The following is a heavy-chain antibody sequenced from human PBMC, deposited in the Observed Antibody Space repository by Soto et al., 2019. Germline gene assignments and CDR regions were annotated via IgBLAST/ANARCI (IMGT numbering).Heavy chain of an antibody. CDR1: GFTFSSFA. CDR2: ISGSDSRT. V-gene: IGHV3-23*01. D-gene: IGHD3-22*01. J-gene: IGHJ4*02. CDR3: AKDAGNHYDSSGYYRPFDY. Sequence: WGSLRLPCAASGFTFSSFAISWVRQTPGKGLEWVATISGSDSRTFYADSVQGRFTISRDNSKNTLYLQMNSLRAEDRAVYYYAKDAGNHYDSSGYYRPFDYWGQGTLVTV.